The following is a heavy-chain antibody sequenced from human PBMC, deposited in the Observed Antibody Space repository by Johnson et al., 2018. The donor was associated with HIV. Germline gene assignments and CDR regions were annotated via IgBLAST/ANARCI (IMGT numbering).Heavy chain of an antibody. V-gene: IGHV3-30*02. D-gene: IGHD6-13*01. Sequence: VQLVESGGGVVQPGGSLRLSCAASGFTVSNYGMHWVRQAPGKGLEWVTFIRYDATNKYYADSVKGRFSLSRVNSKNTLYLQMNSLRAEDTAVYYCAKIAAAGTYDAFDIWGQGTMVTVSS. CDR2: IRYDATNK. J-gene: IGHJ3*02. CDR1: GFTVSNYG. CDR3: AKIAAAGTYDAFDI.